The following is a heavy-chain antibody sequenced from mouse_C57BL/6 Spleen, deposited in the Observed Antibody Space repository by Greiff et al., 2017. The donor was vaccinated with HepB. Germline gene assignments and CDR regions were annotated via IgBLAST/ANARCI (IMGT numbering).Heavy chain of an antibody. J-gene: IGHJ2*01. CDR2: INPYNGGT. CDR1: GYTFTDYY. D-gene: IGHD4-1*01. CDR3: ARRETGTFDY. V-gene: IGHV1-19*01. Sequence: VQLKESGPVLVKPGASVKMSCKASGYTFTDYYMNWVKQSHGKSLEWIGVINPYNGGTSYNQKFKGKATLTVDKSSSTAYMELNSLTSEDSAVYYCARRETGTFDYWGQGTTLTVSS.